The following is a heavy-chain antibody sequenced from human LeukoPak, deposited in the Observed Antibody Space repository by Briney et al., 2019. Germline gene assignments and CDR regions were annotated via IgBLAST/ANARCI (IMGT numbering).Heavy chain of an antibody. Sequence: SETLSPTCTVSGGSISSSSYYWGWIRQPPGKGLEWIGSIYYSGSTYYNPSLKSRVTISVDTSKNQFSLKLSSVTAADTAVYYCARDWVSGGCDYWGQGTLVTVSS. J-gene: IGHJ4*02. D-gene: IGHD6-19*01. V-gene: IGHV4-39*07. CDR2: IYYSGST. CDR1: GGSISSSSYY. CDR3: ARDWVSGGCDY.